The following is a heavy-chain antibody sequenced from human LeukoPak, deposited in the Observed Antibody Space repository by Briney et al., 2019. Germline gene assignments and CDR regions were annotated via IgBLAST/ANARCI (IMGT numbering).Heavy chain of an antibody. CDR2: IYSGGST. J-gene: IGHJ3*02. CDR3: ARDGPPYSSSWPDHDAFDI. Sequence: PGGSLRLSCAASGFTVSSNYMSWVRQAPGKGLEWVSVIYSGGSTYYADSVKGRFTISRDNSKNTLYLQMNSLRAEDTAVHYCARDGPPYSSSWPDHDAFDIWGQGTMVTVSS. D-gene: IGHD6-13*01. V-gene: IGHV3-66*01. CDR1: GFTVSSNY.